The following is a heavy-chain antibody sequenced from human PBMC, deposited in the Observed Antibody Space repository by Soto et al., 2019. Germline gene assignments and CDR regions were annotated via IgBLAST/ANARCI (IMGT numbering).Heavy chain of an antibody. V-gene: IGHV3-48*02. Sequence: GGSLRLSCAASGFAFSSYSMKWVLQAPGNGLEWVSYITDSSTTMYYADSVKGRFTISRDNARNALYLQMNSLREEDTALYYCARLQGAAADPYYNNGMDFWGQGTTVPVYS. CDR2: ITDSSTTM. CDR3: ARLQGAAADPYYNNGMDF. D-gene: IGHD6-13*01. CDR1: GFAFSSYS. J-gene: IGHJ6*02.